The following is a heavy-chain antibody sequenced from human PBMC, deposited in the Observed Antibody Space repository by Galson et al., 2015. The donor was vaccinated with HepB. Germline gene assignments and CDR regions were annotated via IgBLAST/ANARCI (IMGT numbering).Heavy chain of an antibody. CDR2: INHSGST. CDR1: GGSFSGYY. CDR3: ARGGPGIAVAGTLDY. V-gene: IGHV4-34*01. J-gene: IGHJ4*02. Sequence: SETLSLTCAVYGGSFSGYYWSWIRQPPGKGLEWIGEINHSGSTNYNPSLKSRVTISVDTSKNQFSLKLSSVTAADTAVYYCARGGPGIAVAGTLDYWGQGTLVTVSS. D-gene: IGHD6-19*01.